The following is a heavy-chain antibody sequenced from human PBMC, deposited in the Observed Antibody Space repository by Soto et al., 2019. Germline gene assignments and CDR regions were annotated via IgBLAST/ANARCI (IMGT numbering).Heavy chain of an antibody. D-gene: IGHD1-1*01. CDR3: ARRAYLQGVRAFDI. CDR2: IYPPDSDT. V-gene: IGHV5-51*01. J-gene: IGHJ3*02. Sequence: GESLKISCQISGYPFTTYWIGWVRQMPGKGLEWMGKIYPPDSDTRYSPSFQGQVTISADKSISTAYLQWSSLKASDTAMYYCARRAYLQGVRAFDIWGQGSMVTVSS. CDR1: GYPFTTYW.